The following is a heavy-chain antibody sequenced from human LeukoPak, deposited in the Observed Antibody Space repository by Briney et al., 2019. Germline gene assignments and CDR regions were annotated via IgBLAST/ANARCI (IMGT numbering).Heavy chain of an antibody. CDR1: GGSMSSYY. V-gene: IGHV4-59*08. CDR3: ARQDYYDSPIFDY. Sequence: SETLSLTCTVSGGSMSSYYWSWIRQPPGKGLEWIGYIYYSGSTNYNPSLKSRVTISVDTSKNQFSLKLSSVTAADTAVYYCARQDYYDSPIFDYWGQGTLVTVSS. D-gene: IGHD3-22*01. J-gene: IGHJ4*02. CDR2: IYYSGST.